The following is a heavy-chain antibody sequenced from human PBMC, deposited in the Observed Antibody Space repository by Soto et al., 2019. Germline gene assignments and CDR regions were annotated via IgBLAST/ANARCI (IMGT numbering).Heavy chain of an antibody. D-gene: IGHD1-1*01. V-gene: IGHV4-34*02. CDR1: GASFSGYY. CDR2: INQSGST. CDR3: ARRFSGTGRYFDY. Sequence: QVQLQQWGAGLLKPSETLSLSCAVYGASFSGYYWNWIRQSPGKGLEWIGEINQSGSTNYSPSLKTRVTVSVDTSTKQISLRLSSVTAADTAVYYCARRFSGTGRYFDYWGQGTLVTVSS. J-gene: IGHJ4*02.